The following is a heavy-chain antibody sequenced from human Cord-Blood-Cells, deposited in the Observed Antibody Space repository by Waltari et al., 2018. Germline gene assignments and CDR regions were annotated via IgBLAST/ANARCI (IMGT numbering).Heavy chain of an antibody. Sequence: QVQLVESGGGVVQPGRSLRLSCAASGFTFSSYAIHWVGPAPGKGLEWVAVISYDGSNKYYADSVKGRFTISRDNSKNTLYLQMNSLRAEDTAVYYCAREGLGEDWYFDLWGRGTLVTVSS. CDR2: ISYDGSNK. V-gene: IGHV3-30-3*01. D-gene: IGHD3-16*01. CDR1: GFTFSSYA. CDR3: AREGLGEDWYFDL. J-gene: IGHJ2*01.